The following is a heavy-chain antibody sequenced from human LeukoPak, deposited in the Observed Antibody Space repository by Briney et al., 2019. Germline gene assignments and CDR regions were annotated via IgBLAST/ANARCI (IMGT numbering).Heavy chain of an antibody. Sequence: SETLSLTCTVSGGSLNGGSRTFYWSWIRQPPGKGLEWIGYIFHSGSTNYNPSLFSRVTMSVDTSKNQFSLKLSSVTASDTALYYCARMIVPPWYYYYYMDVWGKGTTVTVS. D-gene: IGHD2-8*01. CDR2: IFHSGST. V-gene: IGHV4-61*01. CDR1: GGSLNGGSRTFY. CDR3: ARMIVPPWYYYYYMDV. J-gene: IGHJ6*03.